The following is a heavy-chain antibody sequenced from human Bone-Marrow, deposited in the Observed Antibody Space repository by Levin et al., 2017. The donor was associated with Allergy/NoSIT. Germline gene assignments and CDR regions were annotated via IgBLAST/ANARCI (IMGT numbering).Heavy chain of an antibody. Sequence: AGGSLRLSCAASGFTFSSYSMNWVRQAPGKGLEWVSYISSSSSTIYYADSVKGRFTISRDNAKNSLYLQMNSLRAEDTAVYYCVVDGVIPRPDYYYYMDVWGKGTTVTVSS. CDR2: ISSSSSTI. CDR1: GFTFSSYS. J-gene: IGHJ6*03. V-gene: IGHV3-48*01. CDR3: VVDGVIPRPDYYYYMDV. D-gene: IGHD3-16*02.